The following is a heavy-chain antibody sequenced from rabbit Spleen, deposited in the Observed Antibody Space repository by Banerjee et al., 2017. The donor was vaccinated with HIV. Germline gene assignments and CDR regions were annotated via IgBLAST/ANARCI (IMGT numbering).Heavy chain of an antibody. Sequence: QQQLVESGGGLVKPGASLTLTCKASGFSFSSGYYISWVRQAPGKGLEWIGYIDPLFGSTYYASWVNGRFSISRENTRNTVYLKLNSLTAADTATYFCVRDRADIGGDYGPYYFDFWGPGTLVTVS. D-gene: IGHD2-1*01. CDR3: VRDRADIGGDYGPYYFDF. V-gene: IGHV1S43*01. CDR1: GFSFSSGYY. J-gene: IGHJ4*01. CDR2: IDPLFGST.